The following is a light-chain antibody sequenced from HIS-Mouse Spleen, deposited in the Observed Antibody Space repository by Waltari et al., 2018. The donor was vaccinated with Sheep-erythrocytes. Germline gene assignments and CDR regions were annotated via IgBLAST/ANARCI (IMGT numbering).Light chain of an antibody. J-gene: IGLJ1*01. CDR1: SSDFGGYNY. V-gene: IGLV2-11*01. Sequence: QSALTQPRSVSGSPGPSVTISCTGTSSDFGGYNYVSWYQQHPGKAPKLIIYDVSKRPSGVPDRFSGSKSGNTASLTISGLQAEDEADYYCCSYAGSYNHVFATGTKVTVL. CDR3: CSYAGSYNHV. CDR2: DVS.